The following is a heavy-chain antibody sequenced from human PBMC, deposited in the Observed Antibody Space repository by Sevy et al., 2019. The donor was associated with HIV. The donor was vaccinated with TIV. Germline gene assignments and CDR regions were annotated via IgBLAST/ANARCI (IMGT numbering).Heavy chain of an antibody. CDR1: GFTFSSYA. CDR2: ISYDGSNK. D-gene: IGHD6-13*01. V-gene: IGHV3-30-3*01. CDR3: AREIAAAGSAFDY. J-gene: IGHJ4*02. Sequence: GGSLRLPCAASGFTFSSYAMHWVRQAPGKGLEWVAVISYDGSNKYYADSVKGRFTISRDNSKNTLYLQMNSLRAEDTAVYYCAREIAAAGSAFDYWGQGTLVTVSS.